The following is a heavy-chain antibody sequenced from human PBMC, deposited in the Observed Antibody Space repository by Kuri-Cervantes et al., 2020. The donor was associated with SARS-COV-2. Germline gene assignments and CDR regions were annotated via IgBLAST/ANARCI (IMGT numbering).Heavy chain of an antibody. Sequence: ASVKVSCKVSGYTLTELSMHWVRQAPGKGLEWMGGFDTEDGETIYAQKFQGRVTMTEDTSTDTAYMELSSLRSEDTAVYYCATGPPTSLGGNWFDPWGQGTLVTVSS. V-gene: IGHV1-24*01. J-gene: IGHJ5*02. CDR1: GYTLTELS. CDR3: ATGPPTSLGGNWFDP. CDR2: FDTEDGET. D-gene: IGHD3-16*01.